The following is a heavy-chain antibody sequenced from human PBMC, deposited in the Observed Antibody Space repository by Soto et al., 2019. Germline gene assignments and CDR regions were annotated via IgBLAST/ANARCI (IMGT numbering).Heavy chain of an antibody. V-gene: IGHV1-69*13. J-gene: IGHJ4*02. Sequence: SVKVSCKVSGGTFSTSSFVWVRQGPGQGLEWMGGIIPIFTRTNFAQKFQGRVTFSADESTRTTYMELRSLTSEDTAIYYCARDVVRSTAGDSWGQGTLV. CDR3: ARDVVRSTAGDS. CDR1: GGTFSTSS. D-gene: IGHD2-15*01. CDR2: IIPIFTRT.